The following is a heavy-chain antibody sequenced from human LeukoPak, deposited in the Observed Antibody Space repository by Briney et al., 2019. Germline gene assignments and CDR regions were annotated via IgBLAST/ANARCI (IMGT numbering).Heavy chain of an antibody. Sequence: QAGGSLRLSCVASGITFSTSGMNWVRQAPGKGLEWVSFISGGENTITYADSVKGRFTISKDNAKNSLFLQMNSLRDEDTAVYYCATDSYGMDVWGQGTTVTVSS. V-gene: IGHV3-48*02. CDR2: ISGGENTI. D-gene: IGHD2-8*02. CDR3: ATDSYGMDV. J-gene: IGHJ6*02. CDR1: GITFSTSG.